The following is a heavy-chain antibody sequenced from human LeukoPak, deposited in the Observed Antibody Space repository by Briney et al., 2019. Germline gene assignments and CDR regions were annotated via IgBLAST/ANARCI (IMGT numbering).Heavy chain of an antibody. Sequence: SETLSLTCDVSGGSISGYYWSWLRQPPGKGLEVIGHIYYNGETKYNPSLKTRVTISVDTSKNQFSLRLSSVTAADTAVYYCARYHCASGSCYNLENWSQGTLVTVSS. D-gene: IGHD2-8*01. CDR2: IYYNGET. CDR3: ARYHCASGSCYNLEN. CDR1: GGSISGYY. J-gene: IGHJ4*02. V-gene: IGHV4-59*01.